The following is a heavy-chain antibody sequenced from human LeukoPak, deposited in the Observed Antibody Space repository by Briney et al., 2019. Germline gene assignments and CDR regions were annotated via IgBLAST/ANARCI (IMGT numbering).Heavy chain of an antibody. J-gene: IGHJ3*02. Sequence: PGGSLRLSCAASGFTVSSNYMSWVRQAPGKGLEWVSVIYSGGSTYYADSVKGRFTISRDNSKNTLYLQMNSLRAEDTAVYYCASSRVSYLNDAFDIWGQGTMVTVSS. CDR1: GFTVSSNY. D-gene: IGHD1-26*01. CDR3: ASSRVSYLNDAFDI. V-gene: IGHV3-53*01. CDR2: IYSGGST.